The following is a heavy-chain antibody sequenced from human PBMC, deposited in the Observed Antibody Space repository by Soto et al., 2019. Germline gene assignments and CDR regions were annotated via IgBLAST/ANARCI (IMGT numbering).Heavy chain of an antibody. V-gene: IGHV3-11*06. CDR3: ARVVAGHAFDI. J-gene: IGHJ3*02. D-gene: IGHD6-19*01. CDR1: GFTFSDYY. CDR2: ISSSSSYT. Sequence: GSLRLSCAASGFTFSDYYMSWIRQAPGKGLEWVSYISSSSSYTNYADSVKGRFTISRDNAKNSLYLQMNSLRAEDTAVYYCARVVAGHAFDIWGQGTMVTVSS.